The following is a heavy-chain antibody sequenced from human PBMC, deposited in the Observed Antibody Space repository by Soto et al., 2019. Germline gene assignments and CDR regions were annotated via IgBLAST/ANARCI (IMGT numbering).Heavy chain of an antibody. CDR3: ARGFDIVVVPAAIAGELHDFDI. CDR2: MNPNSGNT. J-gene: IGHJ3*02. Sequence: GASVKVSCKASGYTFTSYDINWVRQATGQGLEWMGWMNPNSGNTGYAQKFQGRVTMTRNTSISTAYMELSSLRSEDTAVYYCARGFDIVVVPAAIAGELHDFDIWGQGTMVTVSS. D-gene: IGHD2-2*01. V-gene: IGHV1-8*01. CDR1: GYTFTSYD.